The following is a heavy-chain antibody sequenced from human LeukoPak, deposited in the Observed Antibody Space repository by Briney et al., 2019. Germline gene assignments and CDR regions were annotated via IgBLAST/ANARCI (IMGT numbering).Heavy chain of an antibody. V-gene: IGHV3-23*01. Sequence: GGSLRLSCAASGFTFSSSVMSWVRQAPGKGLEWVSTINGGGTRTYYAVSVNGRFIISRDNSVNTLYLQMNGLRAEDTAVYYCARDQGGYSTDFDFWGQGTLVTVSS. CDR2: INGGGTRT. CDR3: ARDQGGYSTDFDF. CDR1: GFTFSSSV. D-gene: IGHD5-12*01. J-gene: IGHJ4*02.